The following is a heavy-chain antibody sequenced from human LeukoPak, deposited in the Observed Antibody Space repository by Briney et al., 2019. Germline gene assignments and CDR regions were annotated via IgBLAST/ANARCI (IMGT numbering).Heavy chain of an antibody. D-gene: IGHD3-22*01. Sequence: ASVKVSCKASGGTFSSYAISWVQQAPGQGLEWMGWISAYNGNTNYAQKLQGRVTMTTDTSTSTAYMELRSLRSDDTAVYYCARVRDPHNWSSMIVVVITLDYWGQGTLVTVSS. V-gene: IGHV1-18*01. CDR1: GGTFSSYA. CDR3: ARVRDPHNWSSMIVVVITLDY. CDR2: ISAYNGNT. J-gene: IGHJ4*02.